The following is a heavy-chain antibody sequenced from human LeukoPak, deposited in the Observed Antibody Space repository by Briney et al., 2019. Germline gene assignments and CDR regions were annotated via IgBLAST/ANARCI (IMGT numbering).Heavy chain of an antibody. J-gene: IGHJ4*02. CDR1: AYSFTGYF. CDR2: INPNGGGT. CDR3: AREGPSQSYNPYYFDY. V-gene: IGHV1-2*06. D-gene: IGHD1-14*01. Sequence: ASVTVSCKASAYSFTGYFMHWVRQAPGQGLEWMGRINPNGGGTNYAQKFQDRVAMNRDTSISTAYMELSRLTSDDTAMYFCAREGPSQSYNPYYFDYWGQGTLVTVSS.